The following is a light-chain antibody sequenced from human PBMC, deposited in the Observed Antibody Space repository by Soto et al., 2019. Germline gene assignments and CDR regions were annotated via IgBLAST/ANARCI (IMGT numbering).Light chain of an antibody. CDR2: WAS. Sequence: SGIPMTKKYLAVSLGERATINCKSSQSVVYSSNNKNYLTWYQQKPGQPPRLLIYWASTRDSGVPDRFSGSGSGSDFTLTICSLQPEDVAVYCCQQYYIIPRTFGQGSIV. V-gene: IGKV4-1*01. CDR1: QSVVYSSNNKNY. CDR3: QQYYIIPRT. J-gene: IGKJ1*01.